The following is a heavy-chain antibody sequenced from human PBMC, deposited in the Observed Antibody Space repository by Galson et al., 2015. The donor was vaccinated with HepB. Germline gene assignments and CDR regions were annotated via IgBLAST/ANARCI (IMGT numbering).Heavy chain of an antibody. CDR2: IDWDDDK. Sequence: PALVKPTQTLTLTCTFSGFSLTTSAMCVSWIRQPPGKALEWLARIDWDDDKYYSTSLKTRLTISKDTSKNQVVLTMTNMDPVDTATYYCARSGRPGIAVAGTSVNYFDYWGQGTLVTVSS. V-gene: IGHV2-70*11. CDR1: GFSLTTSAMC. J-gene: IGHJ4*02. CDR3: ARSGRPGIAVAGTSVNYFDY. D-gene: IGHD6-19*01.